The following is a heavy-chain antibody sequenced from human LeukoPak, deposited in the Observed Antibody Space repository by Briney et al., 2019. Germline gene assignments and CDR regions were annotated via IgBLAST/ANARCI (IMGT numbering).Heavy chain of an antibody. D-gene: IGHD6-13*01. V-gene: IGHV1-8*01. CDR3: ARGLEQLDGFDD. CDR2: MNPNSGNT. CDR1: GYTFTSYD. Sequence: ASVTVSCTASGYTFTSYDINWVRQAPGQGLEWMGWMNPNSGNTGYAQKFEGRVTMTRNTSISTGYMELSSLRSEDTAVYYCARGLEQLDGFDDWGQGTLVTLSS. J-gene: IGHJ4*02.